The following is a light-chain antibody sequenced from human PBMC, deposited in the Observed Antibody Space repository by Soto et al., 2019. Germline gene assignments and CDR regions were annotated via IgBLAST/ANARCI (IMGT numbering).Light chain of an antibody. CDR1: QDISSY. CDR2: VAS. CDR3: HHLNCYPSTIT. J-gene: IGKJ3*01. V-gene: IGKV1-9*01. Sequence: IQLTQSPSSLSASVGDRVTITCRASQDISSYLAWYQQKPGKAPNLLIYVASPLQSGGPSRFSGSGSGTEFILHIISLQPEDSATYYCHHLNCYPSTITFGPGTKVDIK.